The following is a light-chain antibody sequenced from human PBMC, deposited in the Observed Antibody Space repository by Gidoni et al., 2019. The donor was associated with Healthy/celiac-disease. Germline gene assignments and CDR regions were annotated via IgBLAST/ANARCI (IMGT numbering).Light chain of an antibody. Sequence: QSALIQPPSASGSPGQSVTISCTGTSSDVGNYNYVSWYQQHPGKAPKLMIYEVNKRPSGVPDRFSGSKSGNTASLTVSGLQAEDEADYYCNSYTGSNNLIFGGGTKLTV. J-gene: IGLJ2*01. CDR1: SSDVGNYNY. CDR3: NSYTGSNNLI. V-gene: IGLV2-8*01. CDR2: EVN.